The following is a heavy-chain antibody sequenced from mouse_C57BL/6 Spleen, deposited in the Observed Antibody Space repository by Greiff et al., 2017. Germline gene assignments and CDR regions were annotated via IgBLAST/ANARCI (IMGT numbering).Heavy chain of an antibody. J-gene: IGHJ2*01. CDR3: ASDYYGSSYGY. Sequence: QVQLQQSGPELVKPGASVKISCKASGYAFSSSWMNWVKQRPGKGLEWIGRIYPGDGGTNYNGRFKGKATLTADKSSSTAYMQLSSLTSEDSAVYFCASDYYGSSYGYWGQGTTLTVTS. D-gene: IGHD1-1*01. CDR2: IYPGDGGT. V-gene: IGHV1-82*01. CDR1: GYAFSSSW.